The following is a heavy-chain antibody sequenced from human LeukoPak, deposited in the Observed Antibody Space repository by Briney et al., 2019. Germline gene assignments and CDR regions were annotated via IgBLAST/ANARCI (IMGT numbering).Heavy chain of an antibody. Sequence: GGSLRLSCAASGFTFDDYAMHWVRQAPGKGLEWVSGISWNSGSIGYADSVKGRFTISRDNAKNSLYLQMNSLRAEDTALYYCVKGYSYGYSAPFGYWGQGTLVTVSS. CDR1: GFTFDDYA. CDR2: ISWNSGSI. D-gene: IGHD5-18*01. J-gene: IGHJ4*02. CDR3: VKGYSYGYSAPFGY. V-gene: IGHV3-9*01.